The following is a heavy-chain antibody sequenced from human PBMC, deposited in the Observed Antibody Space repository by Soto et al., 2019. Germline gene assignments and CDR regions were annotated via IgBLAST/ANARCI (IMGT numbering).Heavy chain of an antibody. J-gene: IGHJ4*02. CDR3: ARGLAWYSSGWYASDY. V-gene: IGHV3-11*01. D-gene: IGHD6-19*01. CDR1: GFSFRDYY. Sequence: QVQLVESGGALVKPGGSLRLSCAASGFSFRDYYMSWIRQAPGKGLEWISYISGSGNTIYYADSVKGRFTISRDNAKNSLYLQMNSRSAEDTAVYYCARGLAWYSSGWYASDYWGQGTLDTVSS. CDR2: ISGSGNTI.